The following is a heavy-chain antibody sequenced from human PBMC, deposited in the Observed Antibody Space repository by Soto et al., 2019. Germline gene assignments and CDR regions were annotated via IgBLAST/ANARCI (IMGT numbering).Heavy chain of an antibody. CDR2: IDPGDSYA. CDR1: GYSFTTYW. CDR3: ARQRGYDMDV. D-gene: IGHD3-10*01. Sequence: GESLKISCQGSGYSFTTYWISWVRQMPGKGLEWMGKIDPGDSYANYSPSFQGHVTISADKSINTAYLQWSSLKASDTAMYYCARQRGYDMDVWGQGTTVTVSS. V-gene: IGHV5-10-1*01. J-gene: IGHJ6*02.